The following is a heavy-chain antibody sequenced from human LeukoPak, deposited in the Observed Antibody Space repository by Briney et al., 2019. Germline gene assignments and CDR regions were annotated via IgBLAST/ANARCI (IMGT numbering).Heavy chain of an antibody. CDR1: GYTFTGYF. V-gene: IGHV1-2*06. CDR3: ARGSYSGHDIDY. Sequence: ASVKVSCKASGYTFTGYFMHWVRQAPGQGPEWMGRIIPNSGGSNFAQNFQGRVTMTRDTSISTAYMELSRLRSDDTAVYYCARGSYSGHDIDYWGQGTLVTVSS. J-gene: IGHJ4*02. CDR2: IIPNSGGS. D-gene: IGHD5-12*01.